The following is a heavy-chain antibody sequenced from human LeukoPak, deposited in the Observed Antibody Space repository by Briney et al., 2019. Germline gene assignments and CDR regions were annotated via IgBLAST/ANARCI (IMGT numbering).Heavy chain of an antibody. J-gene: IGHJ5*02. CDR3: ARNPLSVTGENWFDP. CDR2: TYYRSKWSN. V-gene: IGHV6-1*01. D-gene: IGHD3-10*01. Sequence: SQTLSLTCAISGDSVSSNSAAWNWISQSPSRGLEWLGRTYYRSKWSNDYAVSVKNRITITASSSKNQFYLQLNSVTPDDTAVYYCARNPLSVTGENWFDPWGQGTLVTVSS. CDR1: GDSVSSNSAA.